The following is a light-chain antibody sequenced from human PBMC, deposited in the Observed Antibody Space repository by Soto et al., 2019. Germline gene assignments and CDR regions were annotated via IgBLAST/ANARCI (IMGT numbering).Light chain of an antibody. CDR2: DVS. CDR1: SSDIGGYNY. CDR3: CSYAGTSHV. Sequence: QSALTQPPSVSGSPGQSVTISCTGTSSDIGGYNYVSWYQQLPGKAPKLMIYDVSKRPSGVPDRFSGSNSGNTASLTISGLQAEDEADYYCCSYAGTSHVFGTGIKVTVL. J-gene: IGLJ1*01. V-gene: IGLV2-11*01.